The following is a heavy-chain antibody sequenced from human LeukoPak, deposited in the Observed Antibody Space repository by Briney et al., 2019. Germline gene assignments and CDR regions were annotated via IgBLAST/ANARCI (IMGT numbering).Heavy chain of an antibody. J-gene: IGHJ3*02. CDR1: GFTFSSYG. CDR3: ASGVRDLGAFDI. D-gene: IGHD3-22*01. V-gene: IGHV3-30*03. Sequence: GGSLRLSCAASGFTFSSYGMHWVRQAPGKGLEWVAVISYDGSNKYYADSVKGRFTISRDNSKNTLYLQMNSLRAEDTAVYYCASGVRDLGAFDIWGQGTMVTVSS. CDR2: ISYDGSNK.